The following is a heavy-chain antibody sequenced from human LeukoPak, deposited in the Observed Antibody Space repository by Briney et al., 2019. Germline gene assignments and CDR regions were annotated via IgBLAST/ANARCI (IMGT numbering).Heavy chain of an antibody. V-gene: IGHV3-30*04. Sequence: GGSLSLSCTASGCTFSSYASSWVRQAPGKGLEWVLVISYDGSNQYYADSVKGRFTISRDTSKNTPSMQMSSLRADDTAMYYCARGRTRASHVAISIWGQGT. CDR2: ISYDGSNQ. D-gene: IGHD2-15*01. CDR3: ARGRTRASHVAISI. CDR1: GCTFSSYA. J-gene: IGHJ3*02.